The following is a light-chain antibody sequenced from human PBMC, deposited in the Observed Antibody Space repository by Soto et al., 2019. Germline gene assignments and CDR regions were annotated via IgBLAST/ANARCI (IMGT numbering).Light chain of an antibody. CDR1: QSVSSSY. CDR3: EQYDSSLGLT. V-gene: IGKV3-20*01. CDR2: GAS. J-gene: IGKJ4*01. Sequence: EIVLTQSPGTLSLSPGERATLSCRASQSVSSSYLAWYQQKPGQAPRLLIYGASSRATGIPDRFSGSGSGTDSALTLSRLEPEDFAVYYCEQYDSSLGLTFRGGTKVEIK.